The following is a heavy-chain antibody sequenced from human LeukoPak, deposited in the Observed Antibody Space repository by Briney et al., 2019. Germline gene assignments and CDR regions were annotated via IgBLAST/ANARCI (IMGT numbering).Heavy chain of an antibody. CDR3: AKKIASSSWYLDY. D-gene: IGHD6-13*01. CDR1: GFTFDDYA. Sequence: GGSLRLSCAASGFTFDDYAMHWVRQAPGKGLEWVSGISWNSGSIGYADSVKGRFTISRDNSKNTLYLQMNSLRAEDTAVYYCAKKIASSSWYLDYWGQGTLVTVSS. V-gene: IGHV3-9*01. CDR2: ISWNSGSI. J-gene: IGHJ4*02.